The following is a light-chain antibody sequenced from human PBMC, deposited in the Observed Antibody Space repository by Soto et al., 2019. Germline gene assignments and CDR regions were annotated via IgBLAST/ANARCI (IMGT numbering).Light chain of an antibody. CDR2: RAS. V-gene: IGKV1-5*03. J-gene: IGKJ1*01. Sequence: DIQITQSPSTLAASVGDRVTITCRASQNINDWMAWYHQKPGKAPKLLIYRASNLESGVPSRFSGSGSGTEFTLTISSMQPDDFGTYYCQQNHRWTFGQGTKVDIK. CDR3: QQNHRWT. CDR1: QNINDW.